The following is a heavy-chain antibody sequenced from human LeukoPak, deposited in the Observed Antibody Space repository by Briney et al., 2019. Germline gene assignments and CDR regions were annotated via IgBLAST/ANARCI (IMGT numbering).Heavy chain of an antibody. CDR1: GFTFSSYA. J-gene: IGHJ4*02. CDR2: ISGSGGST. D-gene: IGHD1-7*01. Sequence: PGGSPRLSCAASGFTFSSYAMSWVRQAPGKGLEWVSAISGSGGSTYYADSVKGRFTISRDNSKNTLYLQMNSLRAEDTAVYYCASQTGTTRALDYWGQGTLVTVSS. CDR3: ASQTGTTRALDY. V-gene: IGHV3-23*01.